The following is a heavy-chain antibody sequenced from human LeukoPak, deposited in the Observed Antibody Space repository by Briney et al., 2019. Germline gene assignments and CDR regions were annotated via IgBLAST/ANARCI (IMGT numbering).Heavy chain of an antibody. Sequence: PSETLSLTCTVSGGSISSGGYYWSWIRQRPGKGLEWIGYIYYSGSTYYNPSLKSRVTISVDTSKNQFSLKLSSVTAADTAVYYCARRDSSSWFLDYWGQGTLVTVSS. D-gene: IGHD6-13*01. V-gene: IGHV4-31*03. CDR3: ARRDSSSWFLDY. J-gene: IGHJ4*02. CDR2: IYYSGST. CDR1: GGSISSGGYY.